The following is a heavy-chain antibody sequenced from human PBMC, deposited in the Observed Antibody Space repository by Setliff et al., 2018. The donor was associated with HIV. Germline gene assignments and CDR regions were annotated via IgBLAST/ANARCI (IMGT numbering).Heavy chain of an antibody. J-gene: IGHJ4*02. V-gene: IGHV3-23*01. D-gene: IGHD1-1*01. CDR3: AKAIDRTGLHFDY. CDR2: IIGSGAST. Sequence: LRLSCAASGFTFSTYTMNWVRQAPGKGLEWVSGIIGSGASTYYADFAEDRFTISRDNSRNTLYLQMNDLTADDMAIYYCAKAIDRTGLHFDYWGQGTLVTVSS. CDR1: GFTFSTYT.